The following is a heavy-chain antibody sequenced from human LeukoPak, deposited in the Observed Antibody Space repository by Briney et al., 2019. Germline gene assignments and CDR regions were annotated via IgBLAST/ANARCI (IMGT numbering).Heavy chain of an antibody. Sequence: GASVKVSCKASGGTFSSYAISWVRQAPGQGLEWMGRVIPILGIANYAQKFQGRVTITADKSTSTAYMELSSLRSEDTAVYYCARAYYYDSSGLLQGWGQGTLVTVSS. CDR1: GGTFSSYA. CDR2: VIPILGIA. CDR3: ARAYYYDSSGLLQG. J-gene: IGHJ4*02. V-gene: IGHV1-69*04. D-gene: IGHD3-22*01.